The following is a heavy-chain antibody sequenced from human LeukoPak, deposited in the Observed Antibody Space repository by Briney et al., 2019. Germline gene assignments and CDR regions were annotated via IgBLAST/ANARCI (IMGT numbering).Heavy chain of an antibody. CDR2: INPNSGGT. CDR3: ARDGPLGGAFDI. V-gene: IGHV1-2*02. CDR1: GYTFTGYY. Sequence: ASVKVSCKASGYTFTGYYIHWVRQAPGQGLEWMGWINPNSGGTKYAQKLQGRVTMTRDTSINTAYMDLSRLRSDDTAVYFCARDGPLGGAFDIWGQGTMVTVSS. D-gene: IGHD3-16*01. J-gene: IGHJ3*02.